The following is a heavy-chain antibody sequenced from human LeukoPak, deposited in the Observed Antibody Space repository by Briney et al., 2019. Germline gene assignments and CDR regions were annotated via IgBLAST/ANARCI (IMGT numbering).Heavy chain of an antibody. V-gene: IGHV4-30-4*01. D-gene: IGHD3-10*01. CDR2: IYYSGST. CDR1: GGSISSGDYY. J-gene: IGHJ3*02. Sequence: SETLSLTCTVSGGSISSGDYYWSWIRQPPGKGLEWIGYIYYSGSTYYNPSLKSRVTISVDTSKNQFSLKLSSVTAADTAVYYCARDPDYYGSGTLRVGAFDIWGQGTMVTVSS. CDR3: ARDPDYYGSGTLRVGAFDI.